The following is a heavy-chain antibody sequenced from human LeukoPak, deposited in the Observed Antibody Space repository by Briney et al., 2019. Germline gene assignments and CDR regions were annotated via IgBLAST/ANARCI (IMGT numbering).Heavy chain of an antibody. CDR1: GGSISSYY. CDR3: GTTNSNPSLKSPVTISVDTSKNQFSLKLSSVTAADTAVYYCARLSYGSGSYYYYYYMDV. CDR2: IYYSGST. Sequence: SETLSLTCTVSGGSISSYYWSWIRQPPGKGLEWIGYIYYSGSTNYNPSLKSRVTISVDTSKKQLPLKLGSVAASDTTVFYSGTTNSNPSLKSPVTISVDTSKNQFSLKLSSVTAADTAVYYCARLSYGSGSYYYYYYMDVWGKGTTVTVSS. D-gene: IGHD3-10*01. J-gene: IGHJ6*03. V-gene: IGHV4-59*01.